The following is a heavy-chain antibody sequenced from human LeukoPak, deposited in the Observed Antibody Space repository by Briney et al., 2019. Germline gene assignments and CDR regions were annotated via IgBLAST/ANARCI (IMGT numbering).Heavy chain of an antibody. D-gene: IGHD3-10*01. CDR1: GYSFTNYW. CDR2: IYPGDSDT. Sequence: GESLKISCKGSGYSFTNYWIGWVRQMPGKGLEWMGIIYPGDSDTRYSPSFQGQVTISADKSISTAYLQWSSLKASDTAMYYCARRITLVRGDLRTGYFDYWGQGTLVTVSS. V-gene: IGHV5-51*01. J-gene: IGHJ4*02. CDR3: ARRITLVRGDLRTGYFDY.